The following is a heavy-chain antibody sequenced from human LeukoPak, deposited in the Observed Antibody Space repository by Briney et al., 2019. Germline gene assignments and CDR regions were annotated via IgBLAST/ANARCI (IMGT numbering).Heavy chain of an antibody. CDR3: ARANSSSWYESDYFDY. CDR1: GFTFSTYA. Sequence: GGSLRLSCAASGFTFSTYAMSWVRQAPGKGLEWVANIKQDGSEKYYVDSVKGRFTISRDNAKNSLYLQMNSLRAEDTAVYYCARANSSSWYESDYFDYWGQGTLVTVSS. V-gene: IGHV3-7*04. D-gene: IGHD6-13*01. J-gene: IGHJ4*02. CDR2: IKQDGSEK.